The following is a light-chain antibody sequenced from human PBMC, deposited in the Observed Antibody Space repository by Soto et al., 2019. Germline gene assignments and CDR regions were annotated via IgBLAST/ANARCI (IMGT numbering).Light chain of an antibody. Sequence: DIVLTQSPCTLSLSPGERATLSCRASQTVSSSSLAWYQQKPGHAPRLLIFGASTRAAGFPDRFSGSGSGTDFTLTISRLEPEDFAFYYCQQYGSSHTFGQGTRLEIK. J-gene: IGKJ5*01. CDR1: QTVSSSS. CDR2: GAS. CDR3: QQYGSSHT. V-gene: IGKV3-20*01.